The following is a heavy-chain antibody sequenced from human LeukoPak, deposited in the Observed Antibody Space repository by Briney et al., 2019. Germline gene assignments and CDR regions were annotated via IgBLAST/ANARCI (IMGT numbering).Heavy chain of an antibody. CDR2: INHSGSTS. CDR3: ARGPTITMVRD. J-gene: IGHJ4*02. CDR1: GESFSGYF. V-gene: IGHV4-34*01. Sequence: SETLSLTCAVYGESFSGYFWNWIRQPPGKGLEWIGEINHSGSTSNHNPSLKSRVTISVDTSKNQFSLKLSSVTAADTAVYYCARGPTITMVRDWGQGTLVTVSS. D-gene: IGHD3-10*01.